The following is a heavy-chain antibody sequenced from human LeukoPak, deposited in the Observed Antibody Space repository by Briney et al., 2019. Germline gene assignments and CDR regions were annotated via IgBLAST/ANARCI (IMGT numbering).Heavy chain of an antibody. CDR3: ARGCSSTSCYTAIVY. CDR1: GYTFTGYY. CDR2: INPNSGGT. J-gene: IGHJ4*02. Sequence: ASVKVSCEASGYTFTGYYMHWVRQAPGQGLEWMGWINPNSGGTNYAQKFQGRVTMTRDTSISTAYMELSRLRSDDTAVYYCARGCSSTSCYTAIVYWGQGTLVTVSS. V-gene: IGHV1-2*02. D-gene: IGHD2-2*02.